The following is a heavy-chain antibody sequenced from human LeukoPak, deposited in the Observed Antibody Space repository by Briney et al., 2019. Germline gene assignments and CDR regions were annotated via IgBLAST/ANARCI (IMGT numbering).Heavy chain of an antibody. J-gene: IGHJ6*03. CDR2: INHSGST. CDR1: GGSIKSGSSC. CDR3: ARGWATLPTWREVYYYYYMDV. Sequence: PSETLSLTCIVSGGSIKSGSSCWGWIRQPPGKGLEWIGEINHSGSTNYNPSLKSRVTISVDTSKNQFSLKLSSVTAADTAVYYCARGWATLPTWREVYYYYYMDVWGKGTTVTVSS. D-gene: IGHD5-24*01. V-gene: IGHV4-39*07.